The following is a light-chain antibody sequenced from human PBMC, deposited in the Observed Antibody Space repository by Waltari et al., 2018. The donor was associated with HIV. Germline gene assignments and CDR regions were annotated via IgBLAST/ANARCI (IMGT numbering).Light chain of an antibody. Sequence: DIVMTQSPATLSVSPVDRATLSCRASQSVSSNLAWYQQRPGQAPRLLIFGASTRATVIPARFSGSGSGTEFSLTISSLQSEDFAVYYCQQYNSWPPAWTFGQGTNVEIK. CDR1: QSVSSN. J-gene: IGKJ1*01. CDR3: QQYNSWPPAWT. CDR2: GAS. V-gene: IGKV3-15*01.